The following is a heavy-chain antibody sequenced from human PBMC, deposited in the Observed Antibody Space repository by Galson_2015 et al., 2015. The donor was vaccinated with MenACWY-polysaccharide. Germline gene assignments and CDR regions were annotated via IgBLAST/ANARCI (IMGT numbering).Heavy chain of an antibody. J-gene: IGHJ4*02. V-gene: IGHV5-51*01. CDR1: GYYFTNYW. CDR3: VPAGDFWAFPHFAQ. CDR2: IYPGDSDT. D-gene: IGHD3/OR15-3a*01. Sequence: QSGAEVKKPGESLKISCKGSGYYFTNYWIGWVRQMPGKGLEWMGIIYPGDSDTKYNPSFQGQVTISTDNSIATAFLQWHSLKASDTAMYYCVPAGDFWAFPHFAQWGRGTQVVVSS.